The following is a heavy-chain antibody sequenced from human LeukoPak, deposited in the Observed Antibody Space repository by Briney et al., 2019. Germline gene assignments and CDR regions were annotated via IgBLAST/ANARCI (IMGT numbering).Heavy chain of an antibody. CDR1: GYTFTGHY. CDR3: ARDYGFYSGLYFFDY. J-gene: IGHJ4*02. Sequence: ASVKVSCKASGYTFTGHYIHWVRQAPGQGLEWMGWINPNSGGTKYAQKFQGRVTMTRDTSISTAYMELSKLRSDDTPVYSCARDYGFYSGLYFFDYWGRGTLVTVSS. CDR2: INPNSGGT. D-gene: IGHD1-26*01. V-gene: IGHV1-2*02.